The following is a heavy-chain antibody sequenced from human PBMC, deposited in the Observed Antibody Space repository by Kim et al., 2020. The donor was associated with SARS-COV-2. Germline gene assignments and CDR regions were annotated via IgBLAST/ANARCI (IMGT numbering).Heavy chain of an antibody. CDR1: GFTFSSYW. CDR3: ARDQVPAARKDFYYYYYGMDV. J-gene: IGHJ6*02. CDR2: IKQDGSEK. D-gene: IGHD2-2*01. V-gene: IGHV3-7*01. Sequence: GGSLRLSCAASGFTFSSYWMSWVRQAPGKGLEWVANIKQDGSEKYYVDSVKGRFTISRDNAKNSLYLQMNSLRAEDTAVYYCARDQVPAARKDFYYYYYGMDVWGQGTTVTVSS.